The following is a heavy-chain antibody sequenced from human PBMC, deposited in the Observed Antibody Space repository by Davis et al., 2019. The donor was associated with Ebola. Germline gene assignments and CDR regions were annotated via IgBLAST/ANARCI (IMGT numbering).Heavy chain of an antibody. V-gene: IGHV3-23*01. CDR2: FGGTGSGP. CDR3: TRDRLNYSGYDEY. J-gene: IGHJ4*02. CDR1: GFVFSIYD. Sequence: ESLKISCAASGFVFSIYDMSWVRQVPGKGLEWVSGFGGTGSGPYYADSVKGRFTISRDNSKSTVYLQMNSLRAEDTAVYYCTRDRLNYSGYDEYWGQGTRVTVSS. D-gene: IGHD5-12*01.